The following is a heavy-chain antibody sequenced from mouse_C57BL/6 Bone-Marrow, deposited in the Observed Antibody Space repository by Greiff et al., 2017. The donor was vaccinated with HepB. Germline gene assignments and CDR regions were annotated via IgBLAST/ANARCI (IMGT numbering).Heavy chain of an antibody. Sequence: QVHVKQSGAELVRPGASVKLSCKASGYTFTDYYINWVKQRPGQGLEWIARIYPGSGNTYYNEKFKGKATLTAEKSSSTAYMQLSSLTSEDSAVYFCARERNLYSKKDWYFDVWGTGTTVTVSS. D-gene: IGHD2-5*01. CDR2: IYPGSGNT. CDR3: ARERNLYSKKDWYFDV. J-gene: IGHJ1*03. CDR1: GYTFTDYY. V-gene: IGHV1-76*01.